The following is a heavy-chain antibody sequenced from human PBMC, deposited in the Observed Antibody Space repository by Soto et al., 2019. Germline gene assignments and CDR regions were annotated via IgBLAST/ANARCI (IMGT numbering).Heavy chain of an antibody. Sequence: SETLSLTCAVYGGSFRGYFWSWIRQPPGKGLEWIGEINHSGSTNYNPSLKSRVTISVDTSKNQFSLKLSSVTAADTAVYYCARGGYCSSTSCYWWFDPWGQGTLVTVSS. CDR2: INHSGST. V-gene: IGHV4-34*01. CDR1: GGSFRGYF. CDR3: ARGGYCSSTSCYWWFDP. J-gene: IGHJ5*02. D-gene: IGHD2-2*01.